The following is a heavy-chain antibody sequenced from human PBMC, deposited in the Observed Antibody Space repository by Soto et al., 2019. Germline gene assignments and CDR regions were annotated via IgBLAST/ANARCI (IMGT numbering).Heavy chain of an antibody. J-gene: IGHJ4*02. V-gene: IGHV4-39*01. Sequence: SETLSLTCTVSGGSISSSSYYWGWIRQPPGKGLEWIGSIYYSGSTYYNPSLKSRVTISVDTSKNQFSLKLSSVTAADTAVYYCARQLGRYGDYYWGQGTLVTVPQ. CDR1: GGSISSSSYY. CDR2: IYYSGST. D-gene: IGHD4-17*01. CDR3: ARQLGRYGDYY.